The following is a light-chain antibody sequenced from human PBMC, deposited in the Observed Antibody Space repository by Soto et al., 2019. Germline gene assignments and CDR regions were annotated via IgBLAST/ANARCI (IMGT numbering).Light chain of an antibody. Sequence: DIQMTQSPSSLSASVGDRVTITCQASQDISNYLNWYQQKPGKAPKLLIYDASNLETGVPSRFSGSGSGTDFTFTINSLQPEDIATYYCQQYDKLPITFGQGTRLEIK. CDR2: DAS. CDR1: QDISNY. CDR3: QQYDKLPIT. V-gene: IGKV1-33*01. J-gene: IGKJ5*01.